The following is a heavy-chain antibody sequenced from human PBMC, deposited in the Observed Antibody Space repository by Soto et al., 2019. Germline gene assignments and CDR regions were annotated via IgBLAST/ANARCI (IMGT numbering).Heavy chain of an antibody. Sequence: EVQLLESGGGLVQPGGSLRLSCAASGFTFSSYAMSWVRQAPGKGLEWVSAISGSGGSTYYADSVKGRFTISRDNSKNTLYLQMNSLRAEDTAVYYCAKDQKTTTVTPNWFDPWGQGTLVTVSS. V-gene: IGHV3-23*01. D-gene: IGHD4-17*01. CDR1: GFTFSSYA. CDR3: AKDQKTTTVTPNWFDP. CDR2: ISGSGGST. J-gene: IGHJ5*02.